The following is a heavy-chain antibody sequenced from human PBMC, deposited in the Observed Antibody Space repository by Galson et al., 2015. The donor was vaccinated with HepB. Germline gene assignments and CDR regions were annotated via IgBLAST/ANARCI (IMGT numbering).Heavy chain of an antibody. CDR2: IVGTGGRT. CDR3: AKMAVTHCGSTSCYVNY. J-gene: IGHJ4*02. D-gene: IGHD2-2*01. V-gene: IGHV3-23*01. Sequence: SLRLSGAASGFTSSNYARSWGRQAPGKGLEWGATIVGTGGRTYYADSVRGRFTISRDNSKNTLFLQMSSLRAEDTALYYCAKMAVTHCGSTSCYVNYWGQGTLVTVSS. CDR1: GFTSSNYA.